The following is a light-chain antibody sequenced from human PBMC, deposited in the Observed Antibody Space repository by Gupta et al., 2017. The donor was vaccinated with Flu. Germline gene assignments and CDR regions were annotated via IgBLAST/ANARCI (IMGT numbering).Light chain of an antibody. CDR1: RHSGRCY. Sequence: SSRGSRHSGRCYLLWYQQKTGGAPKLVIYDASSMRTGGPSRFSGSSSGGEFTLTISSIEAEDDAGFYCCLHDIPTPRTFGPGTKVDIK. V-gene: IGKV3D-20*01. J-gene: IGKJ3*01. CDR3: CLHDIPTPRT. CDR2: DAS.